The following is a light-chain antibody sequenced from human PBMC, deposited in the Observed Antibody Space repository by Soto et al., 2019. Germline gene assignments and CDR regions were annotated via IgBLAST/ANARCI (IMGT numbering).Light chain of an antibody. CDR1: KSISSY. V-gene: IGKV1-39*01. CDR2: AAS. Sequence: DIQMTQSPSSLSASVGDIVTITCRASKSISSYLNWYQQKPGKAPKLLIYAASSLQSGVPSRFSGSGSGTDFTLTISILQPEDFATYYCQQSYSTPYTFGQGTKLEIK. J-gene: IGKJ2*01. CDR3: QQSYSTPYT.